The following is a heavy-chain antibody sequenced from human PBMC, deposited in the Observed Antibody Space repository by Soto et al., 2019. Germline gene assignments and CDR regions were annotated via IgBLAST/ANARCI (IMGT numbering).Heavy chain of an antibody. Sequence: VGSLRLSCAASGFTFSNAWMSWVRQAPGKGLEWVGHIKSKTDGGTTDYAAPVKGRFTISRDDSKNTLYLQMNSLKTEDTAVYYCTTQGIAAYFDYWGQGTLVTVSS. V-gene: IGHV3-15*01. D-gene: IGHD6-13*01. CDR3: TTQGIAAYFDY. CDR1: GFTFSNAW. CDR2: IKSKTDGGTT. J-gene: IGHJ4*02.